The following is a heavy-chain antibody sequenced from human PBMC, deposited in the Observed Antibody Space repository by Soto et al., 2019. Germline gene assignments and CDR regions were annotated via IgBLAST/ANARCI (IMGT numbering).Heavy chain of an antibody. CDR2: ISYDGSNK. Sequence: QVQLVESGGGVVQPGRSLRLSCAASGFTFSSYAMHWVRQAPGKGLEWVAVISYDGSNKYYADSVKGRFTISRDNSKNTLYLQRNSLRAEDTAVYYCARGRRSGELDYWGQGTLVTVSS. J-gene: IGHJ4*02. CDR3: ARGRRSGELDY. CDR1: GFTFSSYA. V-gene: IGHV3-30-3*01. D-gene: IGHD5-12*01.